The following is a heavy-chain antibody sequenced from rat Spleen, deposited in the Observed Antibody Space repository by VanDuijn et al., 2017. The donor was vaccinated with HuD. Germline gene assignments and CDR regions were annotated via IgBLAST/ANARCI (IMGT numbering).Heavy chain of an antibody. J-gene: IGHJ2*01. V-gene: IGHV5-35*01. Sequence: EVRLVESGGGLVQPGRSLKLSCAASGFTFSTSWLNWIRQAPGKGLEWVATISPDGRNNNYPDTLKGRFVISKDDAKNTGYLQMYNLRSEDTAMYYCARPNYFDDWGQGVMVTVSS. CDR1: GFTFSTSW. CDR3: ARPNYFDD. CDR2: ISPDGRNN.